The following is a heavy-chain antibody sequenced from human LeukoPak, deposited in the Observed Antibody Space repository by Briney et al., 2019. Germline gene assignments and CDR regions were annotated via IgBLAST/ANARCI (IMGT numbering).Heavy chain of an antibody. CDR3: AKLLLRYFDWLYGVDAFDI. CDR1: GGSISSSSYY. CDR2: IYYSGST. D-gene: IGHD3-9*01. Sequence: SSETLSLTCTVSGGSISSSSYYWGWIRQPPGKGLEWIGSIYYSGSTYYNPSLKSRVTISVDTSKNQFSLKLSSVTAADTAVYYCAKLLLRYFDWLYGVDAFDIWGQGTMVTVSS. V-gene: IGHV4-39*01. J-gene: IGHJ3*02.